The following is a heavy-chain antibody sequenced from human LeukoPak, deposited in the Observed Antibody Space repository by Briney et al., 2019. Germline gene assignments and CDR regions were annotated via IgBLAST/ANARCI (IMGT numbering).Heavy chain of an antibody. CDR1: GFTFSSYV. D-gene: IGHD5-12*01. Sequence: GGSLRLSCAASGFTFSSYVMHWVRQAPGKGLEWVAVTSYDGSNTYYADSAKGRLAMSRDNSKNTLYLQMGSLRSEDTAVYYCAREALTGYVRNGMDVWGQGTTVIVSS. CDR2: TSYDGSNT. CDR3: AREALTGYVRNGMDV. J-gene: IGHJ6*02. V-gene: IGHV3-30*09.